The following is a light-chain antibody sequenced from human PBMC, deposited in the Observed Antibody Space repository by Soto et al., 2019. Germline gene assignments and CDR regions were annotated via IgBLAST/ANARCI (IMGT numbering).Light chain of an antibody. CDR3: HQYGGSPQT. J-gene: IGKJ1*01. V-gene: IGKV3-20*01. CDR2: GAS. CDR1: QSVSNY. Sequence: EIVLTQSPGTLSLSPGERATLSCRASQSVSNYLAWYQRKPGQAPRLLIYGASSRATGIPDRFSGSGSGTDFTLTICRLEPEDFAVYYCHQYGGSPQTFGQGTKVEIK.